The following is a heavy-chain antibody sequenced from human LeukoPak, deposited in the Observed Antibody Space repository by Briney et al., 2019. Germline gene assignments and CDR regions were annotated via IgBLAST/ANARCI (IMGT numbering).Heavy chain of an antibody. V-gene: IGHV1-69*13. D-gene: IGHD2-2*01. J-gene: IGHJ4*02. CDR3: ARFVRYCSTTSCYWYFDY. CDR2: IIPIFGTA. CDR1: GGTFSSYA. Sequence: SVKVSCKASGGTFSSYAISWVRQAPGQGLEWMGGIIPIFGTANYAQKFQGRVTITADESTSTAYMELSSLRSEDTAVYYCARFVRYCSTTSCYWYFDYWRQGTLVTVSS.